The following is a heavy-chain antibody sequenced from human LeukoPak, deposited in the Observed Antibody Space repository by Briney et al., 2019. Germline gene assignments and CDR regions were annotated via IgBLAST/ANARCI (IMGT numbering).Heavy chain of an antibody. D-gene: IGHD3-22*01. CDR2: ISYDGTTR. V-gene: IGHV3-30*03. Sequence: GGSLRLSCVASGFSLSNFAMSWVRRAPGKGLQWVAAISYDGTTRYHADSVKGRFTISRDNSKDTLYLDMNSLRPEDTATYYCARVRRYSQYESSGYYADSWGQGTLIIVSS. J-gene: IGHJ5*01. CDR1: GFSLSNFA. CDR3: ARVRRYSQYESSGYYADS.